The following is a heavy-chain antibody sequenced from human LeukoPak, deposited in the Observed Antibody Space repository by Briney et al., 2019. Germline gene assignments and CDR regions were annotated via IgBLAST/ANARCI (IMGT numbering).Heavy chain of an antibody. CDR2: MDTDGGTT. Sequence: GGSLRLPCAASGFTFSDYWMHWVRQVPGKGLVWVSRMDTDGGTTTYADSVQGRFTISRDNAKNTLYLQMNSLRAEDTAVYYCARGSNGWHGIDYWGQGTLVTVSS. CDR1: GFTFSDYW. J-gene: IGHJ4*02. V-gene: IGHV3-74*01. D-gene: IGHD6-19*01. CDR3: ARGSNGWHGIDY.